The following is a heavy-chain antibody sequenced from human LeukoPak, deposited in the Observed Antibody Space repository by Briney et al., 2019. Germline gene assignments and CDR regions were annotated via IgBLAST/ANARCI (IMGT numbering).Heavy chain of an antibody. D-gene: IGHD3-10*02. Sequence: GGSLRLSCAAPGFTFSTYSGNWVRQAPGKGLEWVSYISSSGSTIYYADSVKGRFTISRDNAKNSLYLQMNSLRAEDTAVYYCAELGITMIGGVWGKGTTVTISS. CDR2: ISSSGSTI. V-gene: IGHV3-48*04. J-gene: IGHJ6*04. CDR3: AELGITMIGGV. CDR1: GFTFSTYS.